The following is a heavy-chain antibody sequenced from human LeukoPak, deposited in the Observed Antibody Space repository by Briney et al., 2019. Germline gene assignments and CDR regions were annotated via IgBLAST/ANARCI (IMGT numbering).Heavy chain of an antibody. CDR2: ISWNSGYI. Sequence: HPGGSLRLSCAASGFTFDNYAMHWVRQAPGKGLEWLSIISWNSGYIGYADSVKGRFIISRDNAKKSLDSQMNSLRAEDTAFYYCAKVRGTYSSGYFFDYWGQGTLVTVSS. V-gene: IGHV3-9*01. D-gene: IGHD6-19*01. CDR3: AKVRGTYSSGYFFDY. J-gene: IGHJ4*02. CDR1: GFTFDNYA.